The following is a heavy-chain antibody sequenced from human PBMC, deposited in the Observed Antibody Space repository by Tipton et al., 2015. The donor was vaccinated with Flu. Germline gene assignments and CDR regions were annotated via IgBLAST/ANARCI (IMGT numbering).Heavy chain of an antibody. CDR2: VYYSGST. Sequence: GLVKPSETLSLTCTVSGGSIRNYYWGWIRQPPGKGLEFIGYVYYSGSTNYNPSLKSRVTILVDTSKNQFSLNLSSVTAADTAVYYCARTPSRGGFDHWGQGTLVTVSS. V-gene: IGHV4-59*08. CDR3: ARTPSRGGFDH. D-gene: IGHD3-16*01. CDR1: GGSIRNYY. J-gene: IGHJ4*02.